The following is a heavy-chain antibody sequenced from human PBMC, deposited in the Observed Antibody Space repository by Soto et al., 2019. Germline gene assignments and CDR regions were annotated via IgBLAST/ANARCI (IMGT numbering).Heavy chain of an antibody. V-gene: IGHV4-34*02. D-gene: IGHD2-21*01. CDR3: ARGHIPVYGPVPDYFDS. J-gene: IGHJ4*02. CDR1: GGSLRGSY. CDR2: VTHSGST. Sequence: QVHLQQWGAGLLKPSETLSLTCGVYGGSLRGSYWSWIRQPPGKALEWLGKVTHSGSTTFNPSLKSPVSVSVDTSDNQFSLKLTSVTAAATAVYYCARGHIPVYGPVPDYFDSWGQGTLVTVSS.